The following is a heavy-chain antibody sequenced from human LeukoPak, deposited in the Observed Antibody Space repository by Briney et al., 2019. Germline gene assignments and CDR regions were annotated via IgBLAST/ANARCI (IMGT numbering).Heavy chain of an antibody. CDR2: INPNSGGT. CDR1: GYTFTGYY. CDR3: ARDSGYCSSTSCYVWFDP. Sequence: ASVKVSCKASGYTFTGYYMHWVRQAPGQGLEWMGWINPNSGGTNYAQKFQGRLTMTRDTSISTAYMELSRLRSDDTAVYYCARDSGYCSSTSCYVWFDPWGQGTLVTVSS. V-gene: IGHV1-2*02. D-gene: IGHD2-2*01. J-gene: IGHJ5*02.